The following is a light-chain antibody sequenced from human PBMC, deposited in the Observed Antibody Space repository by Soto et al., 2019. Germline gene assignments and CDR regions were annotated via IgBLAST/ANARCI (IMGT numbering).Light chain of an antibody. Sequence: DIQMTQSPSTLSASVGDRVTITCRASESISSWLAWYQQKPGKAPKVLIYDASSLKSGVPSRFSGSGSGTKFTLTIASLQPDDFATYYCQQYETFSGTFGPGTKVDIK. CDR3: QQYETFSGT. CDR2: DAS. V-gene: IGKV1-5*01. J-gene: IGKJ1*01. CDR1: ESISSW.